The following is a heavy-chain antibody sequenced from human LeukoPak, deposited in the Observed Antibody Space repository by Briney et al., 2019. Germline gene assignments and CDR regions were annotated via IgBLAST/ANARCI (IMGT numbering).Heavy chain of an antibody. CDR2: ISYDGSNK. CDR1: GFTFSSYA. J-gene: IGHJ5*02. D-gene: IGHD3-10*01. Sequence: GGSLRLSCAASGFTFSSYAMHWVRQAPGKGLEWVAVISYDGSNKYYADSVKGRFTISRDTSKSTLYLQLNSLRPEDTAVYYCARDHIPMIRENWFDPWDQGTLVTVSS. CDR3: ARDHIPMIRENWFDP. V-gene: IGHV3-30-3*01.